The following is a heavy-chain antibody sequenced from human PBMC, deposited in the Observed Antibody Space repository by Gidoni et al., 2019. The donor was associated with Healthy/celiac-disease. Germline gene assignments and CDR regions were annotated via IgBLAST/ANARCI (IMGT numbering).Heavy chain of an antibody. CDR1: GYTFTSYY. V-gene: IGHV1-46*01. Sequence: QVQLVQSGAEVKKPGASVKVSCKASGYTFTSYYMHWVRQAPGQGLEWMGIINPSGGSTSYAQKFQGRVTMTRDTSTSTVYMELSSLRSEDTAVYYCARDLGDPIMITFGGVPWGQGTMVTVSS. CDR3: ARDLGDPIMITFGGVP. CDR2: INPSGGST. J-gene: IGHJ3*01. D-gene: IGHD3-16*01.